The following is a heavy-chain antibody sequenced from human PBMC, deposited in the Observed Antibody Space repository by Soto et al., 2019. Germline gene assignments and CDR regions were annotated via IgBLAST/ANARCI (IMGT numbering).Heavy chain of an antibody. CDR2: IKQDGSEK. D-gene: IGHD3-9*01. J-gene: IGHJ4*02. CDR3: ARARVNYDILTGYYIWAYFDY. Sequence: GGSLRLSCAASGFTFSSYWMSWVRQAPGKGLEWVANIKQDGSEKYYVDSVKGRFTISRDNAKNSLYLQMNSLRAEDTAVYYCARARVNYDILTGYYIWAYFDYWGQGTLVTVSS. V-gene: IGHV3-7*01. CDR1: GFTFSSYW.